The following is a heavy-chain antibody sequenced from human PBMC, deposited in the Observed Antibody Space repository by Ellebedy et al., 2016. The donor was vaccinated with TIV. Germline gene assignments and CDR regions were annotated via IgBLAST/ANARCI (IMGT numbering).Heavy chain of an antibody. V-gene: IGHV4-61*01. CDR1: GSSFGSANDH. J-gene: IGHJ4*02. CDR2: TWHGAST. Sequence: SETLSLTXTVSGSSFGSANDHWGWIRHPPGTALEWIGSTWHGASTQYNPSLKSRVTISVDTSKNQISLKLSSVTAADTAVYYCATYFAGGSGRGYWGQGTLVTVSS. D-gene: IGHD2-15*01. CDR3: ATYFAGGSGRGY.